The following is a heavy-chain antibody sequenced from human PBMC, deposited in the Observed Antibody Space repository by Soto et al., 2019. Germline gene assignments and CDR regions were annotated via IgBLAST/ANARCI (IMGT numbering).Heavy chain of an antibody. V-gene: IGHV3-74*01. CDR2: INGDGSYT. CDR1: GFTFSTYW. Sequence: EVQLVESGGGLVQPGGSLRLSCAASGFTFSTYWMHWVRQAPEKGLLWVSHINGDGSYTDFADSVKGRFTICRDNAKNTVDLQMQSLRVEDTAVYFCVRTWHGFDIWGPGTMVTVSS. J-gene: IGHJ3*02. CDR3: VRTWHGFDI.